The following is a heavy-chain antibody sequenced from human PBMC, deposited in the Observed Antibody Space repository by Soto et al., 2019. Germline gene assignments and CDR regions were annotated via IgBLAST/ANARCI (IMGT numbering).Heavy chain of an antibody. CDR3: ASISHYTMIGYYYGMDV. CDR1: GYTFTSYD. J-gene: IGHJ6*01. Sequence: ASVKVSCKACGYTFTSYDINWVRQATGQGLEWMGWMNPNSGNTGYAQKFQGRVTMTRNTSISTAYMELSSLRSEDTAVYYCASISHYTMIGYYYGMDVLGQGTTVNVSS. V-gene: IGHV1-8*01. D-gene: IGHD3-10*02. CDR2: MNPNSGNT.